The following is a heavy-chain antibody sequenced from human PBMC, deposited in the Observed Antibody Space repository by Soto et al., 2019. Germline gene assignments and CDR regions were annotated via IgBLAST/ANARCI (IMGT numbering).Heavy chain of an antibody. J-gene: IGHJ4*02. D-gene: IGHD2-21*01. CDR2: IYYNGNT. V-gene: IGHV4-59*01. Sequence: PSETLSLTCAVSYGSISTYYWTWIRQPPGQGLEWIGYIYYNGNTNYSPSLKSRVNMSVDTSTNQFSLKLTSVTAADTAVYFCARGWGFGSHYYYFDYWGQGMLVTVSS. CDR3: ARGWGFGSHYYYFDY. CDR1: YGSISTYY.